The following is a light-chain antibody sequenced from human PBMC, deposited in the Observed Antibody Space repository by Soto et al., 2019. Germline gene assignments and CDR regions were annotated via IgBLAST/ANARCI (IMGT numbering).Light chain of an antibody. V-gene: IGKV3-11*01. CDR2: DAS. Sequence: EIVLTQSPATLSLSPGDRATLSCRASQSIGRYLAWYQQKVGQAPRLLIYDASNRATAIPARFSGSGSGTDFSLTISSLEPEDFAFYFCQHRSNSPPTWTFGQGTKVEIK. J-gene: IGKJ1*01. CDR1: QSIGRY. CDR3: QHRSNSPPTWT.